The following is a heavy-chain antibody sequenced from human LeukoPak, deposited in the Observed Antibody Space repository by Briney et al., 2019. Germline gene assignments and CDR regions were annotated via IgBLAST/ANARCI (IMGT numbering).Heavy chain of an antibody. CDR2: ISYDGSNK. D-gene: IGHD2-2*01. CDR1: GFTVSSNY. Sequence: GGSLRLSCAASGFTVSSNYMSWVRQAPGKGLEWVAVISYDGSNKYYADSVKGRFTISRDNSKNTLYLQMNSLRAEDTAVYYCAKGTVPAVLAYWGQGTLVTVSS. CDR3: AKGTVPAVLAY. V-gene: IGHV3-30*18. J-gene: IGHJ4*02.